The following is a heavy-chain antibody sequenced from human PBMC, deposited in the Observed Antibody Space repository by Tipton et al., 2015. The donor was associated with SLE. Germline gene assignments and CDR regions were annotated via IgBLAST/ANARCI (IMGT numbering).Heavy chain of an antibody. V-gene: IGHV4-4*07. D-gene: IGHD1-26*01. CDR1: GGSISDNH. Sequence: TLSLTCTVSGGSISDNHWSWIRQPAGKGLEWIGHMYTSGSTNYNPSLKSRVTISIETSKNQFSLKLSSVTAADTAVYYCARHTEILGGTPYFQHWGQGSLVTVSS. CDR3: ARHTEILGGTPYFQH. CDR2: MYTSGST. J-gene: IGHJ1*01.